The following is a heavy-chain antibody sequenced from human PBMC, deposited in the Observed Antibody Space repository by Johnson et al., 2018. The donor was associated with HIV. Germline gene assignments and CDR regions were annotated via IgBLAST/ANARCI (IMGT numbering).Heavy chain of an antibody. CDR2: INWNGGSI. D-gene: IGHD3-10*01. CDR3: ARPIARGASDI. J-gene: IGHJ3*02. V-gene: IGHV3-20*04. CDR1: GFTFSSYG. Sequence: VQLVESGGGVVQPGRSLRLSCAASGFTFSSYGMSWVRQAPGKGLEWVSGINWNGGSIGYVDSVRGRFTISRDNAKNSLYLQMNSLRVEDTAVYYCARPIARGASDIWGQGTMVTVSS.